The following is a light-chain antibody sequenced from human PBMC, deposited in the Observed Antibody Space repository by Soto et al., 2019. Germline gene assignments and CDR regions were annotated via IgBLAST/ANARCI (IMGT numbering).Light chain of an antibody. Sequence: EIVLTQSPATLSLSPGERATLYCRASQSVSSHLAWYQQKPGQSPRLLIYDASNRATGIPARFSGSGSGTDFTLTISRLEPEDFAVYYCQQFSSYPLTFGGGTKVDI. CDR1: QSVSSH. V-gene: IGKV3-11*01. J-gene: IGKJ4*01. CDR3: QQFSSYPLT. CDR2: DAS.